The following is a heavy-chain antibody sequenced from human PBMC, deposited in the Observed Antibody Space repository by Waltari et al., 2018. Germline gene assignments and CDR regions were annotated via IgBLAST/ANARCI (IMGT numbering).Heavy chain of an antibody. J-gene: IGHJ6*01. V-gene: IGHV4-38-2*01. CDR3: ARVSSSWYLGDYFYYGVDV. CDR2: WYRSGST. Sequence: VHLQESGPGLVKPSETLSLTCGVSDYSVRSVYFRGGIRQPPGKGLEWIGSWYRSGSTYYNPSLQSRVTISADTSKNQFSLNLTSVTAADTAVYYCARVSSSWYLGDYFYYGVDVWGQGATVTVSS. CDR1: DYSVRSVYF. D-gene: IGHD6-13*01.